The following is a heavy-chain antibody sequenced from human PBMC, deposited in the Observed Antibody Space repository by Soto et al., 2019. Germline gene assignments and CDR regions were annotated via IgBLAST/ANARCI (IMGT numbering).Heavy chain of an antibody. V-gene: IGHV4-34*01. CDR1: GGSFSCYY. J-gene: IGHJ6*02. CDR3: AXTTPRGLTPYYYYGMDV. D-gene: IGHD4-17*01. Sequence: SETLSLTCAVYGGSFSCYYWGWIRQPPGKGLEWIGEINHSGSTNYNPSLKSRVTISVGTSKNQFSLKLSSVTAADTAVYYCAXTTPRGLTPYYYYGMDVWGQGTTVTVSS. CDR2: INHSGST.